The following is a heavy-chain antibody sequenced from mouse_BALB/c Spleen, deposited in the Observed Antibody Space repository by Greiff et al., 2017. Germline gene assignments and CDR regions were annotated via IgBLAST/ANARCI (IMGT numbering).Heavy chain of an antibody. J-gene: IGHJ3*01. CDR2: IDPENGNT. CDR1: GFNIKDYY. V-gene: IGHV14-1*02. D-gene: IGHD2-4*01. CDR3: ARRGIYYDYDSAWFAY. Sequence: VQLKQSGAELVRPGALVKLSCKASGFNIKDYYMHWVKQRPEQGLEWIGWIDPENGNTIYDPKFQGKASITADTSSNTAYLQLSSLTSEDTAVYYCARRGIYYDYDSAWFAYWGQGTLVTVSA.